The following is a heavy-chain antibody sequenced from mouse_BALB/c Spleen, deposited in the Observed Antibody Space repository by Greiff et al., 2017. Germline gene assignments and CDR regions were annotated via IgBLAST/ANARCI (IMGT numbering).Heavy chain of an antibody. Sequence: QVQLKESGPGLVAPSQSLSITCTVSGFSLTSYGVHWVRQPPGKGLEWLGVIWAGGSTNYNSALMSRLSISKDNSKSQVFLKMNSLQTDDTAMYYCARGDYYRYLYAMDYWGQGTSVTVSS. CDR3: ARGDYYRYLYAMDY. V-gene: IGHV2-9*02. CDR2: IWAGGST. J-gene: IGHJ4*01. CDR1: GFSLTSYG. D-gene: IGHD2-14*01.